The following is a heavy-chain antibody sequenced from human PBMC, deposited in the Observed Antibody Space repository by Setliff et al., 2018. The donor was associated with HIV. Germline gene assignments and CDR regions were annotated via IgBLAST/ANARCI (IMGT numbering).Heavy chain of an antibody. D-gene: IGHD1-26*01. Sequence: SETLSLTCAVYGGSFSGYHWNWIRQFPGKGLEWIGEINHSGSTNYNPSLKSRVIISVDTSKNQFSLKLSSVTAADTAVYYCARWELYYYYMDVWGKGTTVTVSS. CDR2: INHSGST. V-gene: IGHV4-34*01. CDR3: ARWELYYYYMDV. CDR1: GGSFSGYH. J-gene: IGHJ6*03.